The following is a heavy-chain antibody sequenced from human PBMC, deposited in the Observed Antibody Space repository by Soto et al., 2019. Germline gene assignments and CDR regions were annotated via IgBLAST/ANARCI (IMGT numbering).Heavy chain of an antibody. Sequence: EVQMVESGGGLVQPGGSLRLSCAASGFTFSTYWMHWVRQALGKGLVWVSRIHSDGITTLYADSVTGRFTISRDNAKNTVFLQMNSLRAEDTAVYYCATGPTPAFAFWGRGTMVTVSS. D-gene: IGHD1-1*01. J-gene: IGHJ3*01. CDR3: ATGPTPAFAF. V-gene: IGHV3-74*01. CDR2: IHSDGITT. CDR1: GFTFSTYW.